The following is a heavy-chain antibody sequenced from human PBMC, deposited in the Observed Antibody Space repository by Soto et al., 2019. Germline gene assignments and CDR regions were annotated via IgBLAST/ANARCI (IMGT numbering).Heavy chain of an antibody. CDR3: ARTVAGYFDH. CDR2: ISTYNGNT. D-gene: IGHD6-19*01. V-gene: IGHV1-18*01. Sequence: XSVKVCCTSSGYTFTSSGISLVRQAPGQGPEWMGWISTYNGNTKYAQNLQGRVTMTTDTSTSTAYMELRGLRSDDTAVYYCARTVAGYFDHWGQGTLVTVSS. CDR1: GYTFTSSG. J-gene: IGHJ4*02.